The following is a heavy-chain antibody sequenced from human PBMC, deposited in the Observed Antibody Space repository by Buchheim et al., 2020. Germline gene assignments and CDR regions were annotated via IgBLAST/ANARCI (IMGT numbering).Heavy chain of an antibody. D-gene: IGHD4-17*01. V-gene: IGHV3-72*01. CDR1: GFTFSDHY. CDR2: IRNKANSYTT. Sequence: EVQLVESGGGLVQPGGSLRLSCVASGFTFSDHYMDWVRQAPGKGLEWVGRIRNKANSYTTDYAASVKGRFTISRDDSKNSLFLQMISLRAEDTAVYYCARGWHPGRSHGVFDYWGQGTL. CDR3: ARGWHPGRSHGVFDY. J-gene: IGHJ4*02.